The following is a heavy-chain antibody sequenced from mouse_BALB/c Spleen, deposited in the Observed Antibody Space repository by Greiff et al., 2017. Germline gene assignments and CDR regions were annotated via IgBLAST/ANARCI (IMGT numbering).Heavy chain of an antibody. CDR3: TRNWDYAMDY. J-gene: IGHJ4*01. CDR1: GYTFTSYW. CDR2: IYPSDSYT. Sequence: QVQLKQPGAELVRPGASVKLSCKASGYTFTSYWINWVKQRPGQGLEWIGNIYPSDSYTNYNQKFKDKATLTVDKSSSTAYMQLSSPTSEDSAVYYCTRNWDYAMDYWGQGTSVTVSS. D-gene: IGHD4-1*01. V-gene: IGHV1-69*02.